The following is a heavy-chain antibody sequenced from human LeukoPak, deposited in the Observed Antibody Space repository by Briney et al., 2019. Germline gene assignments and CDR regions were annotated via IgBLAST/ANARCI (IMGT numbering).Heavy chain of an antibody. Sequence: SETLSLTCTVSGGSISSYYWSWIRQPPGKGLEWIGYIYYSGSTNYNPSLKSRVTISVDTSKNQFSLKLSSVTAADTAVYYCARGGAKRIDYWGQGTLVTVSS. CDR3: ARGGAKRIDY. D-gene: IGHD5-24*01. CDR2: IYYSGST. V-gene: IGHV4-59*01. CDR1: GGSISSYY. J-gene: IGHJ4*02.